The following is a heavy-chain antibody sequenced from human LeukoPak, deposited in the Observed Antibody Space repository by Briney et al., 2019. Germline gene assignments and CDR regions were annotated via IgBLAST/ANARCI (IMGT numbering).Heavy chain of an antibody. J-gene: IGHJ5*02. CDR3: AKGPYSGYSTYFDP. CDR1: GFTFSRHA. D-gene: IGHD5-12*01. CDR2: ISGGSENT. Sequence: PGGSLRLSCEASGFTFSRHAMNWVRQAPEKGLEWVSGISGGSENTFYADSVKGRFTISRDNSRNTLYLQMYGLRADDTALYFCAKGPYSGYSTYFDPWGQRTRVTVSS. V-gene: IGHV3-23*01.